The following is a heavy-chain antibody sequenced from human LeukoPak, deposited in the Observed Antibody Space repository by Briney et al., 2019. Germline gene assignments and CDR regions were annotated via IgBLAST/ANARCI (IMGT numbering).Heavy chain of an antibody. J-gene: IGHJ4*02. CDR2: ITGGGGST. Sequence: PGGSLRLSCAASGFTFSSSAMSWVRQAPGKGREWVSAITGGGGSTYYADSVKGRFTISRDNSKNTMYLQMNSLRADDTAVYYCAKDARPSYWGQGPLVTVSS. CDR1: GFTFSSSA. V-gene: IGHV3-23*01. CDR3: AKDARPSY.